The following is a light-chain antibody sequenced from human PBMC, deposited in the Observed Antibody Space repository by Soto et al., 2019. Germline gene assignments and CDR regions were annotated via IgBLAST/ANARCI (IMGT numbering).Light chain of an antibody. CDR2: EVN. CDR1: SSDVGGYSY. V-gene: IGLV2-8*01. J-gene: IGLJ1*01. CDR3: SSYAGSSNV. Sequence: QSALTQPPSASGSPGQSVAIFCTGTSSDVGGYSYVSWYQQHPGKAPKLMIYEVNKRPSGVPDRFSGSKSGNTASLTVSGLQAEDEADYYCSSYAGSSNVFGTGTKVTVL.